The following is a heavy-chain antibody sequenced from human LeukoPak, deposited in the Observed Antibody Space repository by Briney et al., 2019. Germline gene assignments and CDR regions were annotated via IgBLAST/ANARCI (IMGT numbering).Heavy chain of an antibody. Sequence: ASVKVSCKSSGFTFTTYTMHWVRQAPGQRLEWMGWINAANGNTQYSQKFQGRVTITRDTSASTAYMELSSLSSEDTAVYYCARGAPLRVAVAATFDPWGQGTLVTVPS. CDR1: GFTFTTYT. D-gene: IGHD6-19*01. CDR2: INAANGNT. V-gene: IGHV1-3*01. J-gene: IGHJ5*02. CDR3: ARGAPLRVAVAATFDP.